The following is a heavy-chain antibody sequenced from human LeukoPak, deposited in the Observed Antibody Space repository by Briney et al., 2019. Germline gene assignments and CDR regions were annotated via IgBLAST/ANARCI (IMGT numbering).Heavy chain of an antibody. Sequence: SVKVSCKASGGTFSSYAISWVRQAPGQGLEWMGRIIPILGIANYAQKFQGRVTITADKSTSTAYMELSSLRSEDTAVYYCASLTVRTTYYYYGMDVWGQGTTVTVSS. CDR3: ASLTVRTTYYYYGMDV. J-gene: IGHJ6*02. D-gene: IGHD3-10*01. CDR2: IIPILGIA. V-gene: IGHV1-69*04. CDR1: GGTFSSYA.